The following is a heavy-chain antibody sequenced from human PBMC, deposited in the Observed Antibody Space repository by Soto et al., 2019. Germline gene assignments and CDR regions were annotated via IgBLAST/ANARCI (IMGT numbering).Heavy chain of an antibody. V-gene: IGHV4-38-2*02. CDR3: ARDPPIAAAGTLNWFDP. CDR1: GYSISSGYY. CDR2: IYHSGST. Sequence: SETLSLTCAVSGYSISSGYYWGWIRQPPGKGLEWIGSIYHSGSTYYNPSLKSRVTISVDTSKNQFSLKLSSVTAADTAMYYCARDPPIAAAGTLNWFDPWGQGTLVTVSS. D-gene: IGHD6-13*01. J-gene: IGHJ5*02.